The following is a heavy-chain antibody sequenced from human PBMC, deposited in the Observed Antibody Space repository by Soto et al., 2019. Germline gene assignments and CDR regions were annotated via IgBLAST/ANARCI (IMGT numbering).Heavy chain of an antibody. CDR1: GPTFGNYA. V-gene: IGHV3-23*01. D-gene: IGHD3-9*01. Sequence: GGSLRLSSEASGPTFGNYAMTWVRQAPGKGLECVSRISGSGGRTYYADSVKGRFTISRDNSGNTLYMHLNSLRVEDTAIYYCARIPHRYDALTGPGYWGQGALVTVSS. CDR3: ARIPHRYDALTGPGY. J-gene: IGHJ4*02. CDR2: ISGSGGRT.